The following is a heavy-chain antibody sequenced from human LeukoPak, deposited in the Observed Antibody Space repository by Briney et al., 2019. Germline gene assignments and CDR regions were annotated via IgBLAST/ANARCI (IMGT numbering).Heavy chain of an antibody. CDR2: ISWNSGTI. D-gene: IGHD3-9*01. V-gene: IGHV3-9*01. J-gene: IGHJ4*02. CDR1: GFTFDDYA. CDR3: ARSGASTYDILTGYYMGDY. Sequence: GGSLRLSCAASGFTFDDYAMQWVRQAPGKGLEWVSGISWNSGTIGYADSVKGRFTISRDNAKNSLYLQMNSLRAEDTAVYYCARSGASTYDILTGYYMGDYWGQGTLVTVSS.